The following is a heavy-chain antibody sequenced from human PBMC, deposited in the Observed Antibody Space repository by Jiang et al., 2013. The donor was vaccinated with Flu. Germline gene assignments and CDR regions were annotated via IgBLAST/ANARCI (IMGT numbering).Heavy chain of an antibody. J-gene: IGHJ5*02. Sequence: QSGSELKKPGASVKVSCKASGYTFTSYAMNWVRQAPGQGLEWMGWINTNTGNPTYAQGFTGRFVFSLDTSVSTAYLQISSLKAEDTAVYYCARGGNRIAVAAYNWFDPWGQGTLVTVSS. D-gene: IGHD6-19*01. CDR2: INTNTGNP. V-gene: IGHV7-4-1*02. CDR1: GYTFTSYA. CDR3: ARGGNRIAVAAYNWFDP.